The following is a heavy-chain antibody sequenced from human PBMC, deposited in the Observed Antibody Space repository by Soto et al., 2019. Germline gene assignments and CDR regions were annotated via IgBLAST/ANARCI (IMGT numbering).Heavy chain of an antibody. Sequence: EVQLLESGGGLVQPGGSLRLSCAASGFTFSSYAMSWVRQAPGKGLEWVSAISGSGGSTYYADSVKGRFTISRDNSKNTLYLQMNSLRAEDTAVYYCAKDGLRGGIAAAGTLGYSGQGTLVTVSS. V-gene: IGHV3-23*01. CDR3: AKDGLRGGIAAAGTLGY. J-gene: IGHJ4*02. D-gene: IGHD6-13*01. CDR2: ISGSGGST. CDR1: GFTFSSYA.